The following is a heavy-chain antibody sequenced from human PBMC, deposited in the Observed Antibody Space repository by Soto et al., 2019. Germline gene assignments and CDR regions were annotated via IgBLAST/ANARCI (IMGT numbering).Heavy chain of an antibody. CDR3: VSARSVPRDMYFGSWSSLDD. CDR1: GGA. D-gene: IGHD3-10*01. J-gene: IGHJ4*02. Sequence: QVQLEQSEIEVKQPGSSVKVPCKVSGGAISWVRQAPGQGFEWLAGIVTTYRTIKYGQKFPDRLTITADYMALTRLRPGNTAVYYCVSARSVPRDMYFGSWSSLDDWGQGTLV. CDR2: IVTTYRTI. V-gene: IGHV1-69*01.